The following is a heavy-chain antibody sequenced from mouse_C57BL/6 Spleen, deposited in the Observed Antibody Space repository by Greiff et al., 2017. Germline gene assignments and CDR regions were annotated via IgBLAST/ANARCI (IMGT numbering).Heavy chain of an antibody. J-gene: IGHJ2*01. CDR3: ARLESNYEGLDD. CDR1: GYAFTNYL. D-gene: IGHD2-1*01. CDR2: INPGSGGT. Sequence: QVQLQQSGAELVRPGTSVKVSCKASGYAFTNYLIEWVKQRPGQGLEWIGVINPGSGGTNYTEKFKGKATLTADKSSNTAYLQLSSLTSEDSAVYFCARLESNYEGLDDWGQGTTLTVSS. V-gene: IGHV1-54*01.